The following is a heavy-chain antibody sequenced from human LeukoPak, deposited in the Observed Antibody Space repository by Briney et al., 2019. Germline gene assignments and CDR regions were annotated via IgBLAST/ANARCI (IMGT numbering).Heavy chain of an antibody. J-gene: IGHJ4*02. CDR1: GGSISSSSYY. D-gene: IGHD6-13*01. CDR3: ARDLAGSSWSAGHYFDY. V-gene: IGHV4-39*07. CDR2: IYYSGST. Sequence: SETLSLTCTVSGGSISSSSYYWGWIRQPPGKGLEWIGSIYYSGSTYYNPSLKSRVTISVDTSKNQFSLKLSSVTAADTAVYYCARDLAGSSWSAGHYFDYWGQGTLVTVSS.